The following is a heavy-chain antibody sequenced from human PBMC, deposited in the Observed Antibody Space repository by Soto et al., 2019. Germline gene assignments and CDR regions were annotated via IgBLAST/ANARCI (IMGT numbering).Heavy chain of an antibody. CDR2: IWYDGSNK. J-gene: IGHJ4*02. Sequence: QVQLVESGGGVVQPGRSLRLSCAASGFTFSSYGMHWVRQAPGKGLEWVAVIWYDGSNKYYADSVKGRFTISRDNSKNTLYLQMNSPRAEDTAVYYCARGNGRGSGQRYIDYWGQGTLVTVSS. CDR3: ARGNGRGSGQRYIDY. CDR1: GFTFSSYG. V-gene: IGHV3-33*01. D-gene: IGHD6-19*01.